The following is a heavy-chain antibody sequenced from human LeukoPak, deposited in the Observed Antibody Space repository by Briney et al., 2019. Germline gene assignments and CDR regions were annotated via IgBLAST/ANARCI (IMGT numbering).Heavy chain of an antibody. CDR2: ISAYNGNT. CDR1: GYTFTSSG. D-gene: IGHD2-21*02. Sequence: ASVKVSCKASGYTFTSSGISWVRQAPGQGLEWMGWISAYNGNTNYAQKLQGRVTMTTDTSTSTAYMELRSLRSDDTAVYYCARDSRTYCGGDCYPQGYWGQGTLVTVSS. CDR3: ARDSRTYCGGDCYPQGY. V-gene: IGHV1-18*01. J-gene: IGHJ4*02.